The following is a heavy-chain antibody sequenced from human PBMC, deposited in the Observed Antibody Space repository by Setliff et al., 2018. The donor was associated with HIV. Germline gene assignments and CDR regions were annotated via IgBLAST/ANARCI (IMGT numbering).Heavy chain of an antibody. D-gene: IGHD6-13*01. CDR3: ARSPSYRSSWEYYFDY. CDR2: IYTTGST. V-gene: IGHV4-4*09. CDR1: GDSTSSYY. Sequence: SETLSLTCPVSGDSTSSYYWSWIRQPPGKGLEWIGYIYTTGSTNYNPSLKSRVTISLDTSKNQLSLKLSSVTAADTAVYYCARSPSYRSSWEYYFDYWGQGILVTVSS. J-gene: IGHJ4*02.